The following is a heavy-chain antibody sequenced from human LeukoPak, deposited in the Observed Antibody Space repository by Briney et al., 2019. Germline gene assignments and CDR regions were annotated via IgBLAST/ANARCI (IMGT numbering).Heavy chain of an antibody. Sequence: GASVKVSCKASGGTFSSSAISWVRQAPGQGLEWMGGIIPIVGIGNYAQKFQGRVTISADKSTSTVYMELSSLRSEDTAVYYCARDMRSSDYYLAYYFDYWGQGTLVTVSS. J-gene: IGHJ4*02. CDR3: ARDMRSSDYYLAYYFDY. CDR1: GGTFSSSA. D-gene: IGHD3-22*01. CDR2: IIPIVGIG. V-gene: IGHV1-69*10.